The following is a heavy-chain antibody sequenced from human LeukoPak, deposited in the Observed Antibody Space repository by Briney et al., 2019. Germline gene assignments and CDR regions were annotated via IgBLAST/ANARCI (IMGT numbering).Heavy chain of an antibody. J-gene: IGHJ5*02. CDR2: ISYDGNSK. CDR1: GLTFSTLA. CDR3: ARDNVVGDYSRWFDP. Sequence: AGGSLRLSCAASGLTFSTLAFHWVRQAPGKGLEWLAIISYDGNSKFYADSVRGRFTISRDNAKNSVYLQMNSLRAEDTAVYYCARDNVVGDYSRWFDPWGQGTLVTVSS. V-gene: IGHV3-30-3*01. D-gene: IGHD1-26*01.